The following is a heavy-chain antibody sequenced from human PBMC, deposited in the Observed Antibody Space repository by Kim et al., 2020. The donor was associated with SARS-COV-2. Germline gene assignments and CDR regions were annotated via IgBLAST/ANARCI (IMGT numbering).Heavy chain of an antibody. D-gene: IGHD6-19*01. CDR1: GLTVSSNY. V-gene: IGHV3-66*01. CDR3: ARDPYSSGWYYY. Sequence: GGSLRLSCAASGLTVSSNYMSWVRQAPGKGLEWVSVIYSGGSTYYADSVKGRFTISRDNSKNTLYLQMNSLRAEDTAVYYCARDPYSSGWYYYWGQGTLVTVSS. CDR2: IYSGGST. J-gene: IGHJ4*02.